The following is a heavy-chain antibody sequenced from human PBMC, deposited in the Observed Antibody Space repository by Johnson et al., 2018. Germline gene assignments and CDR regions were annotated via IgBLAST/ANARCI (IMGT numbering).Heavy chain of an antibody. CDR1: GGTFSSSG. Sequence: VRLVESGAEVKKPGSSVKVSCKASGGTFSSSGISWVRQAPGQGLEWMGGIIPMLGTPNSAQKFQDRVTITADESPTTAYLELSSLRSEDTAVYYCARDLVGHTNYYGMDVWSQGTTVTVSS. CDR3: ARDLVGHTNYYGMDV. J-gene: IGHJ6*02. V-gene: IGHV1-69*01. CDR2: IIPMLGTP. D-gene: IGHD1-26*01.